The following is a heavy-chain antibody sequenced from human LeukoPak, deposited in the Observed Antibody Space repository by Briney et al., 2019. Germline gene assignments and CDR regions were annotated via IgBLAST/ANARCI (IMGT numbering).Heavy chain of an antibody. CDR3: ARLANYDFWSGKSYYFDY. Sequence: SETLSLTCTVSGGSISSSSYYWGWIRQPPGKGLEWIGSTYYSGSTYYNPSLKSRVTISVDTSKNQFSLKLSSVTAADTAVYYCARLANYDFWSGKSYYFDYWGQGTLVTVSS. CDR2: TYYSGST. J-gene: IGHJ4*02. CDR1: GGSISSSSYY. V-gene: IGHV4-39*01. D-gene: IGHD3-3*01.